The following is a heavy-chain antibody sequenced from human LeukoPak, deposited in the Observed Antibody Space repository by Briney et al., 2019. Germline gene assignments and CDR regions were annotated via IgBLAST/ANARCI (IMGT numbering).Heavy chain of an antibody. J-gene: IGHJ1*01. CDR1: GFTFSGST. V-gene: IGHV3-73*01. CDR3: IRLPD. Sequence: SGGSLKLSCAASGFTFSGSTMNWVRQASGKGLEWVGRIRSKANSYATSYAASVKGRFIISRDDSKNTAYLHMSSLRTEDTAVYYCIRLPDWGQGTLVTVSS. CDR2: IRSKANSYAT.